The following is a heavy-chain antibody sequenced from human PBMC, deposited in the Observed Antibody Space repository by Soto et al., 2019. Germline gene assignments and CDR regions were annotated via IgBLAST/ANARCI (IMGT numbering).Heavy chain of an antibody. CDR1: GGTFSSYA. Sequence: SVKVSCKASGGTFSSYAISWVRQARGQGLEWMGGIIPFFDTANYAQKFQGRVTISADESTSTVYMELNSLRSEDTAVYYCASGLYYDSTGYYPAEYLQHWGQGTLVTVSS. CDR2: IIPFFDTA. D-gene: IGHD3-22*01. J-gene: IGHJ1*01. V-gene: IGHV1-69*13. CDR3: ASGLYYDSTGYYPAEYLQH.